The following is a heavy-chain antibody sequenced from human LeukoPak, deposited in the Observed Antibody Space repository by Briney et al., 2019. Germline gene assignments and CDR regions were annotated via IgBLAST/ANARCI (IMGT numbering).Heavy chain of an antibody. D-gene: IGHD3-22*01. CDR3: ARADDSSGYLVTAFDI. CDR1: GFTVSSNY. V-gene: IGHV3-66*01. J-gene: IGHJ3*02. Sequence: GGSLRLSCAASGFTVSSNYMSWVRQAPGKGLEWVSVIYSGGSTYYADSVKGRFTISRDNSKNTLYLQMNSLRAEDTAVYYCARADDSSGYLVTAFDIWGQGTMVTVSS. CDR2: IYSGGST.